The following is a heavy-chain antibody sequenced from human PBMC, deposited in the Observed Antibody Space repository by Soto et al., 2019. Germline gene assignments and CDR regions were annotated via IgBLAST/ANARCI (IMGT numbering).Heavy chain of an antibody. CDR1: GFTFDDYA. Sequence: PGGSLRLSCAASGFTFDDYAMHWVRQAPGKGLEWVSGISWNSGSIGYADSVKGRFTINPDTSKNQFSRQLNSVTPEDTAVYYCARDRSGTGRWYGMDVWGQGTTVTVSS. CDR3: ARDRSGTGRWYGMDV. D-gene: IGHD2-15*01. V-gene: IGHV3-9*01. CDR2: ISWNSGSI. J-gene: IGHJ6*02.